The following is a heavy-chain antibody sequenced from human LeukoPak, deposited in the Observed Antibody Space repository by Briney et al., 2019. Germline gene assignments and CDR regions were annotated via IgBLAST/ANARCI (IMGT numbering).Heavy chain of an antibody. CDR2: IYYSGIT. V-gene: IGHV4-59*01. CDR3: ARGLRITMVRGARKGNYYYYMDV. Sequence: SETLSLTCTVSVGSISIYYWSWIRQPPGKGLEWIGYIYYSGITNYNPSLKSRVTISVDTSKNHISLKLNSVTAADTGVYYCARGLRITMVRGARKGNYYYYMDVWGKGTTVTISS. D-gene: IGHD3-10*01. J-gene: IGHJ6*03. CDR1: VGSISIYY.